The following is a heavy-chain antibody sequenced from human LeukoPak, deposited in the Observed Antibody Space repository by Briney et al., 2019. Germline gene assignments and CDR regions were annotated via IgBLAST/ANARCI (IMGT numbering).Heavy chain of an antibody. D-gene: IGHD3-22*01. CDR2: ISSRSTTT. CDR1: GFNFSAYS. J-gene: IGHJ4*02. Sequence: QSGGSLRLSCAASGFNFSAYSMNWVRQAPGKGLEWVSYISSRSTTTYYTDSVKGRFTISRDNAKNSLYLQMNSLRAEDTAVYYCAKSLGYYDSSGYYFDYWGQGTLVTVSS. CDR3: AKSLGYYDSSGYYFDY. V-gene: IGHV3-48*04.